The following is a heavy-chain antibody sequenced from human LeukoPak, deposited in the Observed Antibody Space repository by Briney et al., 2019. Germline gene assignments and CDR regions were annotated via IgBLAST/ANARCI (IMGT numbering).Heavy chain of an antibody. CDR1: GFSVRTNF. CDR3: AKDRLGAMMYFDF. D-gene: IGHD1-26*01. J-gene: IGHJ4*02. CDR2: ISGSGGST. V-gene: IGHV3-23*01. Sequence: PGGSLRLSCAVSGFSVRTNFMSWVRQAPGKGLEWVSAISGSGGSTYYADSVKGRVTISRDNSKNTLYLQVNSLRVEDTAVYYCAKDRLGAMMYFDFWGQGTLVTVSS.